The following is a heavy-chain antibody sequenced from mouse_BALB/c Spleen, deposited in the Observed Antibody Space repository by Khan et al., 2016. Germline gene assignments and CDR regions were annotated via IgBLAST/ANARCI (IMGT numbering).Heavy chain of an antibody. Sequence: EVKLEESGGGLVQPGGSMKLSCVASGFTFSNYWMNWVRQSPEKGLEWVAEIRLKSNNYATHYAESVKGRFTISRDDSKSSVYLQMNNLRAEDTCIYYCTGGDYAMDYWGQGTSVTVSS. J-gene: IGHJ4*01. CDR2: IRLKSNNYAT. CDR3: TGGDYAMDY. V-gene: IGHV6-6*02. CDR1: GFTFSNYW.